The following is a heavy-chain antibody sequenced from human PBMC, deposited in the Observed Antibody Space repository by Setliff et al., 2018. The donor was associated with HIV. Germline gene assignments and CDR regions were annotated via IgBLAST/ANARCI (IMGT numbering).Heavy chain of an antibody. V-gene: IGHV1-69*06. Sequence: ASVKVPCKASGGTFSSYAISWVRQAPGQGLEWMGRIIPIFGTANYAQKFQGRVTITADKSTSTAYMELSSLRSEDTAVYYCARRAAGGSSPNDYMDVWGKGTTVTVSS. D-gene: IGHD6-6*01. CDR2: IIPIFGTA. J-gene: IGHJ6*03. CDR3: ARRAAGGSSPNDYMDV. CDR1: GGTFSSYA.